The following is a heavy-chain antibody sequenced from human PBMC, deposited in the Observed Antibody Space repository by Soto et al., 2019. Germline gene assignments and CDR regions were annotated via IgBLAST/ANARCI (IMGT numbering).Heavy chain of an antibody. D-gene: IGHD3-22*01. V-gene: IGHV5-10-1*01. CDR3: ARRNYYDSSGYLNWFDP. Sequence: GESLKISCKGSGYSFAGYWITWVRQKPGKGLEWMGRIDPSDSQTYYNPSLKSRVTISVDKSKNQFSLKLSSVTAADTAVYYCARRNYYDSSGYLNWFDPWGQGTLVTVSS. J-gene: IGHJ5*02. CDR1: GYSFAGYW. CDR2: IDPSDSQT.